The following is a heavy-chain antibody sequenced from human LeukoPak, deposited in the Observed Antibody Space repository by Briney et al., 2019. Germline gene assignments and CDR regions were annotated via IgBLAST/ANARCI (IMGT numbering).Heavy chain of an antibody. CDR2: INHSGST. CDR1: GGSFSGYY. Sequence: SETLSLTCAVYGGSFSGYYWSWIRQPPGKGLEWIGEINHSGSTNYNPSLKSRVTISVDTSKNQFSLKLSSVTAADTAVYYCARRWNLWSTSSRGHFDYWGQGTLVTVSS. CDR3: ARRWNLWSTSSRGHFDY. V-gene: IGHV4-34*01. D-gene: IGHD2-2*01. J-gene: IGHJ4*02.